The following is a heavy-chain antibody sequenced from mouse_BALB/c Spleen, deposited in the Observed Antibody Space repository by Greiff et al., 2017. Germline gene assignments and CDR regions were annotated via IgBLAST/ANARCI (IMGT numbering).Heavy chain of an antibody. CDR3: ARVGYYDYDGVDY. Sequence: QVQLQQSGAELVRPGTSVKVSCKASGYAFTNYLIEWVKQRPGQGLEWIGYINPSTGYTEYNQKFKDKATLTADKSSSTAYMQLSSLTSEDSAVYYCARVGYYDYDGVDYWGQGTTLTVSA. CDR2: INPSTGYT. J-gene: IGHJ2*01. D-gene: IGHD2-4*01. V-gene: IGHV1-4*01. CDR1: GYAFTNYL.